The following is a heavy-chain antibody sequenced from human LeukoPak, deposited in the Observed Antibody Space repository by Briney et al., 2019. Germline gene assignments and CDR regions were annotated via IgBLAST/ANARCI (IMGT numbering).Heavy chain of an antibody. Sequence: GPVKVSCKASGYTFTSYDINWVRQATGQGLEWMGWMNPNSGNTGYAQKFQGRVTMTRNTSISTAYMELSSLRSEDTAVYYCARGRTYYDFWSGYYGLDPWGQGTLVTVSS. CDR3: ARGRTYYDFWSGYYGLDP. V-gene: IGHV1-8*01. CDR1: GYTFTSYD. CDR2: MNPNSGNT. J-gene: IGHJ5*02. D-gene: IGHD3-3*01.